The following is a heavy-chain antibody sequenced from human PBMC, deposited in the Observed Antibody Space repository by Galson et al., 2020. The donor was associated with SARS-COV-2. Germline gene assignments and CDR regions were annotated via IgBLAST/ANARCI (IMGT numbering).Heavy chain of an antibody. Sequence: GGSLRLSCAASGFTFSDYYMSWIRQAPGKGLEGVSYFSSSGSTIYNPDPVKGRFTISRDNPKNSLCLQVNSLRAEDAAVYYCARAGGPPYYYYYMDVWGKGTTVTVSS. D-gene: IGHD3-10*01. V-gene: IGHV3-11*01. CDR1: GFTFSDYY. CDR2: FSSSGSTI. CDR3: ARAGGPPYYYYYMDV. J-gene: IGHJ6*03.